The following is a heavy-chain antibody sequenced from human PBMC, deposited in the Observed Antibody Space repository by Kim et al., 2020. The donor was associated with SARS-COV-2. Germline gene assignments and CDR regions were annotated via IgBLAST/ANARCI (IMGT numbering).Heavy chain of an antibody. J-gene: IGHJ6*02. V-gene: IGHV3-30*18. D-gene: IGHD2-21*02. CDR3: VKDRRKARATVGMDG. Sequence: GGSLRLSCAVSGFTFSSCGMHWVRQAPGKGLERVAIMSFDESKIYYADSVKGRFTIFRDNSQNTLYLQMNSLRDEDTAVYYCVKDRRKARATVGMDGWGQGTTVTVSS. CDR2: MSFDESKI. CDR1: GFTFSSCG.